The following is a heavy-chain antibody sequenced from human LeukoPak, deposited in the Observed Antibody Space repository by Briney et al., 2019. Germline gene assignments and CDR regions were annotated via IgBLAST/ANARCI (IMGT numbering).Heavy chain of an antibody. Sequence: GGPLRLSCAASGFTFSSYDMSWVRQAPGKGLEWVSGISGSGGNTYYADSVKGRFTISRDNSKNTLYLQMNSLRAEDTAVYYCARVPPIPPVTEFDYWGQGTLVIVSS. J-gene: IGHJ4*02. CDR2: ISGSGGNT. V-gene: IGHV3-23*01. CDR1: GFTFSSYD. D-gene: IGHD2-21*01. CDR3: ARVPPIPPVTEFDY.